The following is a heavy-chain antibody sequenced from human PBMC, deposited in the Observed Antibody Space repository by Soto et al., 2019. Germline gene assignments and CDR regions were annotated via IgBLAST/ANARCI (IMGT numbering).Heavy chain of an antibody. CDR3: ARRPDGSGSYFDY. Sequence: EVQLLESGGGLVQPGGSLRLSCAASGFTFSSYDMSWVRQAPGKGLEWVSAIRDSGGSTYSADSVKGRFTISRDNSKNTLYLQMNSLSVVDTAVYYCARRPDGSGSYFDYWGQGTLVTVSS. V-gene: IGHV3-23*01. J-gene: IGHJ4*02. D-gene: IGHD3-10*01. CDR2: IRDSGGST. CDR1: GFTFSSYD.